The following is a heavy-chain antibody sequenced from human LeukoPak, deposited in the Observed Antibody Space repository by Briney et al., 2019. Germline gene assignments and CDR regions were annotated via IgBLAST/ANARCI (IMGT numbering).Heavy chain of an antibody. CDR3: ASPRGAAAIDY. Sequence: SETLSLTCTVSGGSISSSSYYWGWIRQPPRKGLEWIGSIYYSGSTYYNPSLKSRVTISVDTSKNQFSLKLSSVTAADTAVYYCASPRGAAAIDYWGQGTLVTVSS. D-gene: IGHD6-13*01. J-gene: IGHJ4*02. CDR2: IYYSGST. CDR1: GGSISSSSYY. V-gene: IGHV4-39*01.